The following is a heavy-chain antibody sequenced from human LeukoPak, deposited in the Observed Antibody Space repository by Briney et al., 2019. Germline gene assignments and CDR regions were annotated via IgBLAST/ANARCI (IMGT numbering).Heavy chain of an antibody. CDR3: TKERYWRDGYNTGYYYGMDV. Sequence: GGSLRLSRAASGFIFGNAWMNWVRQAPGKGLEWVGHIKSKIDGGTTEYAAPVKGRFTISRDDSKNTLYLQINSLKTEDTAVYYCTKERYWRDGYNTGYYYGMDVWGQGTTVTVS. CDR1: GFIFGNAW. J-gene: IGHJ6*02. CDR2: IKSKIDGGTT. D-gene: IGHD5-24*01. V-gene: IGHV3-15*07.